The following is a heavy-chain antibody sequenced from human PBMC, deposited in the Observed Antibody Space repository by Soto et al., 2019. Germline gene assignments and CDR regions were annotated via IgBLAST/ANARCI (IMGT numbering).Heavy chain of an antibody. D-gene: IGHD3-22*01. CDR1: GYTFTSYD. CDR2: MNPNSGNT. V-gene: IGHV1-8*01. CDR3: ARGIPRYYDSSGYYLLY. J-gene: IGHJ4*02. Sequence: ASVKVSCKASGYTFTSYDINWVRQATGQGLEWMGWMNPNSGNTGYAQKFTGRVTMTRNTSISTAYMELSSLRAEDTAVYYCARGIPRYYDSSGYYLLYWGQGTLVTVSS.